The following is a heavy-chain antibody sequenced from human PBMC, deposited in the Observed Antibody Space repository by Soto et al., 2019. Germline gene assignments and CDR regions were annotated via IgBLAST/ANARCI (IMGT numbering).Heavy chain of an antibody. J-gene: IGHJ6*02. D-gene: IGHD2-21*02. CDR1: AFSLSTGGVG. Sequence: QITLKECGPTLVKPTQTLTLTCTFSAFSLSTGGVGVGCIRQPPGKALEWLALIYWDDDKRYSPSLRSRLTITKDTSKNQVVLTMTNMDPVDTATYYCIQSRCGGDCLQSYASYYYYGMDVWGQGTTVTVSS. CDR2: IYWDDDK. V-gene: IGHV2-5*02. CDR3: IQSRCGGDCLQSYASYYYYGMDV.